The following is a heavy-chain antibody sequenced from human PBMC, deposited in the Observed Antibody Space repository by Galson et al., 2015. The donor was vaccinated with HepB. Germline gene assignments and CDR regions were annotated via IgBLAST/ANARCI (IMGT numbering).Heavy chain of an antibody. J-gene: IGHJ6*03. CDR2: IIPVFGTR. D-gene: IGHD2-21*01. CDR1: GGTFSNYA. Sequence: SVKVSCKASGGTFSNYAISWVRQAPGQGPEWMGGIIPVFGTRDYAQKFQGRVTITADESTSTAYMEVSSLRSEDTAVYYCATHFGRAAYSYMEAWGKGTTVTVSS. V-gene: IGHV1-69*13. CDR3: ATHFGRAAYSYMEA.